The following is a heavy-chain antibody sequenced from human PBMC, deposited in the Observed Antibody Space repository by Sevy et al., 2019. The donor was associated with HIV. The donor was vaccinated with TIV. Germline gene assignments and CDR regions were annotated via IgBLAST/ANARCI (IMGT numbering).Heavy chain of an antibody. J-gene: IGHJ4*02. V-gene: IGHV3-48*02. Sequence: GGSLRLSCAASGFTFSHHNMNWVRQAPGKGLEWISYISKSGSTTCFADSVRGRFTISRDNAKNSLFLEMHSLTDEDTAVYYCAREENRELGTIPLDSWGRGIQVTVSS. CDR2: ISKSGSTT. D-gene: IGHD7-27*01. CDR3: AREENRELGTIPLDS. CDR1: GFTFSHHN.